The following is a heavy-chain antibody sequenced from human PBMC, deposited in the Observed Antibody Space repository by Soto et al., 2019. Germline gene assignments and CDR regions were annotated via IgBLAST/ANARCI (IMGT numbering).Heavy chain of an antibody. CDR1: GGSISSSSYY. J-gene: IGHJ5*02. Sequence: KPSETLSLTCTVSGGSISSSSYYWGWIRQPPGKGLEWIGSIYYSGSTYYNPSLKSRVTISVDTSKNQFSLKLSSVTAADTAVYYCASIFPGYCSGGSCYPNWFDPWGQGTLVTVSS. V-gene: IGHV4-39*01. CDR3: ASIFPGYCSGGSCYPNWFDP. D-gene: IGHD2-15*01. CDR2: IYYSGST.